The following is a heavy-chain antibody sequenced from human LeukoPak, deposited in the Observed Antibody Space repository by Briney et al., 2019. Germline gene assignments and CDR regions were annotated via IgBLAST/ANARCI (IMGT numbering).Heavy chain of an antibody. D-gene: IGHD3-10*01. V-gene: IGHV3-48*04. CDR3: ARGGWFGELLGFDY. Sequence: GGSLRLSCAASGFTFSSYSMNWVRQAPGKGLEWVSYISSSSSTIYYADSVKGRFTISRDNAKNSLYLQLNSLRAEDTAVYYCARGGWFGELLGFDYWGQGTLVTVSS. CDR1: GFTFSSYS. J-gene: IGHJ4*02. CDR2: ISSSSSTI.